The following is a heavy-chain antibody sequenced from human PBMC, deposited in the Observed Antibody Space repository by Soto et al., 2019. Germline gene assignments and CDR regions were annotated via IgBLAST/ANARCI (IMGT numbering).Heavy chain of an antibody. CDR2: ISAYNGNT. CDR3: ARVEQQLVEGWGGFDY. J-gene: IGHJ4*02. V-gene: IGHV1-18*01. Sequence: QVQLVQSGAEVKKPGASVKVSCKASGYTFTSYGISWVRQAPGQGLEWMGWISAYNGNTNYAQKLQGRVTMTTDTSTSTAYMELRSLRSDDTAVYSWARVEQQLVEGWGGFDYWGQGTLVTVSS. CDR1: GYTFTSYG. D-gene: IGHD6-13*01.